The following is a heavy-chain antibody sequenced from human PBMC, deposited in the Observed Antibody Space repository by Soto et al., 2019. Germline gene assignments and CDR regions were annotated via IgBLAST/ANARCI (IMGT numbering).Heavy chain of an antibody. J-gene: IGHJ4*02. CDR2: ISGSGGST. CDR3: ANDRAFSEYDY. Sequence: EVQLLESGGGLVQPGGSLRLSCADSEFTFSGYAMSWVRQAPGKGLEWVSAISGSGGSTYYADSVKGRFTISRDNSKNTLYLQMNSLRAEHTAVYYCANDRAFSEYDYWGQGTLVTVSS. D-gene: IGHD3-3*02. CDR1: EFTFSGYA. V-gene: IGHV3-23*01.